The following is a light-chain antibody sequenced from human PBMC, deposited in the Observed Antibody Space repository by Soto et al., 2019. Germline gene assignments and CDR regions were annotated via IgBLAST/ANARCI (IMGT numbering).Light chain of an antibody. J-gene: IGKJ1*01. Sequence: DIQLTPSPSTLSASVGDRVTITCRASQSISSWLAWYQQKPGKAPKLLMYDASSLESGVPSRFSGSGSGTEFTLTISSLQPDDFATYYCQQYGTYLWTFGQGTKVDI. CDR2: DAS. CDR3: QQYGTYLWT. CDR1: QSISSW. V-gene: IGKV1-5*01.